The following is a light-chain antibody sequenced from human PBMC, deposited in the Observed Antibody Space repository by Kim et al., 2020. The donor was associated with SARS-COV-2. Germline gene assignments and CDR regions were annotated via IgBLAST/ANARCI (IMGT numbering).Light chain of an antibody. V-gene: IGKV3D-15*01. J-gene: IGKJ1*01. Sequence: EIVMTQSPATLSVSPGERATLFCRASQSVSSNLAWYQQKPGQAPRLLIYGASTRATGIPARFSGSGSGTEFTLTISSLQSEDFAVYYCQQYNNWLGTFGQGTKVDIK. CDR1: QSVSSN. CDR2: GAS. CDR3: QQYNNWLGT.